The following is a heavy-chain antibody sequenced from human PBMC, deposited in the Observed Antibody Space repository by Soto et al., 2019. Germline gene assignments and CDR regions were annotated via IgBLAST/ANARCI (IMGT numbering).Heavy chain of an antibody. CDR3: GREVSSSSGEDWFDP. Sequence: LSLTRAVSGGSISSSNWWRWVRQPPGNGLEWTGEIYHSGSTNYNPSLKSRVTISVDKSKNQFSLKLSSVTAADTAVYYCGREVSSSSGEDWFDPWSQGTLV. CDR1: GGSISSSNW. V-gene: IGHV4-4*02. CDR2: IYHSGST. D-gene: IGHD6-6*01. J-gene: IGHJ5*02.